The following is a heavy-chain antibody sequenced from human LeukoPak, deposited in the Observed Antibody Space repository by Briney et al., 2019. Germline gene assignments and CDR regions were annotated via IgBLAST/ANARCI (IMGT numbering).Heavy chain of an antibody. CDR1: GFTFSTYT. CDR2: ISYDGSNK. CDR3: ARDAAVAGAVNWFDP. V-gene: IGHV3-30-3*01. Sequence: GWSLRLSCAPSGFTFSTYTMHGLGPAPRRELEGVAVISYDGSNKYYADSVKGRFTISRDTSKNTLYLQMNSLRAEDTAVYYCARDAAVAGAVNWFDPWGQGTLVTVSS. D-gene: IGHD6-19*01. J-gene: IGHJ5*02.